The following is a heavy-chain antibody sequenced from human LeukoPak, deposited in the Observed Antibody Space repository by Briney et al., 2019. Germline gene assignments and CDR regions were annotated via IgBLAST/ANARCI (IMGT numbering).Heavy chain of an antibody. D-gene: IGHD1-26*01. Sequence: SVKVSCKASGGTFSSYAISWVRQAPGQGLEWMGGIIPIFGTANYAQKFQGRVTITTDESTSTAYMELSSLRSEDTAVYYCARDERSLCSYQSGGFDPWGQGTLVTVSS. CDR2: IIPIFGTA. CDR3: ARDERSLCSYQSGGFDP. CDR1: GGTFSSYA. J-gene: IGHJ5*02. V-gene: IGHV1-69*05.